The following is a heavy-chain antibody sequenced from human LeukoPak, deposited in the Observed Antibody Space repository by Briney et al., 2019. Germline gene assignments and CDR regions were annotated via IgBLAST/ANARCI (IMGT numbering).Heavy chain of an antibody. CDR3: GRGSEFWSGRTYWFDP. J-gene: IGHJ5*02. D-gene: IGHD3-3*01. CDR1: GGSISSFH. V-gene: IGHV4-59*12. CDR2: IYYSGRT. Sequence: SETLSLPCTVSGGSISSFHWGWTGPPPGKGREWIGYIYYSGRTHYNPSLKSRDPISGDTSKNQFSMSQRSVSAANTHVYYCGRGSEFWSGRTYWFDPWGQGTLVTVSS.